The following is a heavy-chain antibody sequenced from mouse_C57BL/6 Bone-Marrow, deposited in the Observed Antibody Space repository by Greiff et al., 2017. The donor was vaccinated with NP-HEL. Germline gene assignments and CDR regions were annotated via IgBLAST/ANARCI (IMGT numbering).Heavy chain of an antibody. CDR3: ARPSITTVVDAWFAY. J-gene: IGHJ3*01. CDR1: GFTFSSYT. D-gene: IGHD1-1*01. V-gene: IGHV5-9*01. CDR2: ISGGGGNT. Sequence: EVQRVESGGGLVKPGGSLKLSCAASGFTFSSYTMSWVRQTPEKRLEWVATISGGGGNTYYPDSVKGRFTISRDNAKNTLYLQMSSLRSEDTALYYCARPSITTVVDAWFAYWGQGTLVTVSA.